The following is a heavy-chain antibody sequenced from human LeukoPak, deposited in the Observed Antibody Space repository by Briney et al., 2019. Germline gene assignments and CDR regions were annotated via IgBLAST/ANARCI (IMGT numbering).Heavy chain of an antibody. CDR3: AKGWPIAGEIKDWFTL. V-gene: IGHV3-23*01. J-gene: IGHJ5*02. CDR1: GFTFSYYA. CDR2: ITAGGDTT. Sequence: GASLRLSCGASGFTFSYYAMNWVRQTPERGLEWVAAITAGGDTTYYADSVKGRFTISRDNFRSTLTLGMSSLKYEDTAVYYCAKGWPIAGEIKDWFTLWGQGTLVTVSS. D-gene: IGHD2-15*01.